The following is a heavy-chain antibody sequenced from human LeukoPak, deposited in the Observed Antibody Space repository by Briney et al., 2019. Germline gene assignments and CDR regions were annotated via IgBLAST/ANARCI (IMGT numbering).Heavy chain of an antibody. Sequence: GGSLRLSCAASGFTFSSYGIHWVRQAPGKGLEWVAVISYDGSNKYYADSVKGRFTISRDNSKNTLYLQMNSLRAEDTAVYYCAKDAMSTSFDYWGQGTLVTVSS. D-gene: IGHD5/OR15-5a*01. CDR1: GFTFSSYG. V-gene: IGHV3-30*18. J-gene: IGHJ4*02. CDR3: AKDAMSTSFDY. CDR2: ISYDGSNK.